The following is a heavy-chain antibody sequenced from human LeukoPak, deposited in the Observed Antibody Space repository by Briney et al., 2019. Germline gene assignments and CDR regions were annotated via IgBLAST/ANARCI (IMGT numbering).Heavy chain of an antibody. CDR1: GFTFSSYA. Sequence: GGSLRLSGAASGFTFSSYAMSWVRQAPGKGLEWVSAISGSGGSTYYADSVKGRFTISRDNSKNTLYLQMNSLRAEDTAVYYSAKGGDYYGSGSPFDYWGQGTLVTVSS. J-gene: IGHJ4*02. CDR3: AKGGDYYGSGSPFDY. D-gene: IGHD3-10*01. CDR2: ISGSGGST. V-gene: IGHV3-23*01.